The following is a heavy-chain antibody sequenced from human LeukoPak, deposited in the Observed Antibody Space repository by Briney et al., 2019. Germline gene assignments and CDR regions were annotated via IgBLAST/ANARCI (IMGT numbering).Heavy chain of an antibody. CDR2: FDPEDGET. V-gene: IGHV1-24*01. D-gene: IGHD2-15*01. Sequence: ASVKVSCKVSGYTLTELSMHWVRQAPGKGLEWMGGFDPEDGETIYAQKFQGRVTMTEDTSTDTAYMELSSLRSEDTAVYYCATASRYCSGGSCYSVYYYYGMDVWGQGTTVTVSS. CDR1: GYTLTELS. J-gene: IGHJ6*02. CDR3: ATASRYCSGGSCYSVYYYYGMDV.